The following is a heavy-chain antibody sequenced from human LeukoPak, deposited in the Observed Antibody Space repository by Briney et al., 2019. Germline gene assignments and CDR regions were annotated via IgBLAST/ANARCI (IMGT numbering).Heavy chain of an antibody. Sequence: GGSLRLSCAASGFTFSSYAMHWVRQAPGKGLEWVAVISYDGGNKYYADSVKGRFTISRDNSKNTLYLQMNSLRAEDTAMYYCARAVGGESYYYYYYGMDVWGQGTTVTVSS. CDR1: GFTFSSYA. D-gene: IGHD3-16*01. CDR3: ARAVGGESYYYYYYGMDV. J-gene: IGHJ6*02. V-gene: IGHV3-30-3*01. CDR2: ISYDGGNK.